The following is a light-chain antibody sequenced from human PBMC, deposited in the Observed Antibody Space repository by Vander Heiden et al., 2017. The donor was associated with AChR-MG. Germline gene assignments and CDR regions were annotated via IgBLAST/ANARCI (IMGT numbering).Light chain of an antibody. Sequence: ALRMTQSPSSFSASTGDRVTITCRASQGISSYLAWYQQKPGKAPKLLSDAASTLQSGVPSRFSGSGSGTDFTLTISCLQSEDFATYYCQQYYSYPFTFGPGTKVDIK. CDR3: QQYYSYPFT. V-gene: IGKV1-8*01. J-gene: IGKJ3*01. CDR1: QGISSY. CDR2: AAS.